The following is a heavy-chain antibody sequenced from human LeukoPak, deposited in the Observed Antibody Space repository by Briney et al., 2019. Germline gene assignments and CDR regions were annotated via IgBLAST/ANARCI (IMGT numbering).Heavy chain of an antibody. Sequence: GGSLRLSCAASGLTFSSYSMNWVRQAPGKGLEWVSSISSSSSYIYYADSVKGRFTISRDNSKNTLYLQMKSLRAEDTAVYYCAKGNRPVIAAAALFDYWGQGTLVTVSS. V-gene: IGHV3-21*04. CDR3: AKGNRPVIAAAALFDY. CDR1: GLTFSSYS. D-gene: IGHD6-13*01. CDR2: ISSSSSYI. J-gene: IGHJ4*02.